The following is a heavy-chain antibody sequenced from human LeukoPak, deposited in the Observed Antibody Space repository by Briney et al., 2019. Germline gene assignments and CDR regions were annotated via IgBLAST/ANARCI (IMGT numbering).Heavy chain of an antibody. CDR3: ARGPGGYDFSMDV. D-gene: IGHD5-12*01. Sequence: GASVKVSCKASGYTFTGYYMHWVRQAPGQGLEWMGWINPNSGGTNYAQKFQGWVTMTRDTSISTAYMELSRLRSDDTAVYYCARGPGGYDFSMDVWGQGTTVTVSS. CDR2: INPNSGGT. CDR1: GYTFTGYY. J-gene: IGHJ6*02. V-gene: IGHV1-2*04.